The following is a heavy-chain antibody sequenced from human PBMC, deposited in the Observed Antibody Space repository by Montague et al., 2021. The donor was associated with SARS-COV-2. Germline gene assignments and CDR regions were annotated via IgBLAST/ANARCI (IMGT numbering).Heavy chain of an antibody. Sequence: SETLSLTCTVSGGSISSYYWSWIRQPPGQGLEWIGFIYYSGSTNSYPSLTRRVPISVDTSTNQFSLTLSSVTAADTAVYYCARDSRTDFDWLFPDSGSYYYYMDVWGKGTTVTVSS. D-gene: IGHD3-9*01. CDR3: ARDSRTDFDWLFPDSGSYYYYMDV. J-gene: IGHJ6*03. CDR2: IYYSGST. V-gene: IGHV4-59*01. CDR1: GGSISSYY.